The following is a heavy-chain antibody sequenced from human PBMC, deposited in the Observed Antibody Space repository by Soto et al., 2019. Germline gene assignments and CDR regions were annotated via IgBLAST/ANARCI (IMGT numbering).Heavy chain of an antibody. J-gene: IGHJ4*02. Sequence: ASVKVSCKTSGHTLINYYMHWVRQAPGQGLDWLGKIDPSGNGTSYAERFQGRITLTSDTSTKTVYVELSSLRSEDTATYYCAINYYDSSGYLYWGQGTLVTVSS. V-gene: IGHV1-46*01. CDR2: IDPSGNGT. CDR3: AINYYDSSGYLY. D-gene: IGHD3-22*01. CDR1: GHTLINYY.